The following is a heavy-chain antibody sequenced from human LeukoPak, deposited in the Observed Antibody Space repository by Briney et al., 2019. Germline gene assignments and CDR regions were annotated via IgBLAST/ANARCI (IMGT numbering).Heavy chain of an antibody. J-gene: IGHJ6*03. Sequence: GGSLRLSCAASGFTFSSYNMNWVRQAPGKGLEWVSSISSSGSYIYYSDSVKGRFTISRDNAKNSLYLQMNSLSAEDTAVYFCARELVGWNYFYYYYMDVWGKGATVTGSS. CDR1: GFTFSSYN. D-gene: IGHD6-6*01. CDR3: ARELVGWNYFYYYYMDV. CDR2: ISSSGSYI. V-gene: IGHV3-21*01.